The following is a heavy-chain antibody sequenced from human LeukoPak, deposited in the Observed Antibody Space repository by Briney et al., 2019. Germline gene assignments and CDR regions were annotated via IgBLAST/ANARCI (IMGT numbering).Heavy chain of an antibody. V-gene: IGHV3-48*04. CDR1: GFTFSSYS. D-gene: IGHD2-2*01. CDR3: ARVSDIVVVPAEYYFDY. J-gene: IGHJ4*02. Sequence: GGSLRLSCAASGFTFSSYSMNWVRQAPGKGLEWVSYISSSGYTINYADSVKGRFTVSRDNAKSSLYLQMNSLRAEDTAVYYCARVSDIVVVPAEYYFDYWGQGTLVTVSS. CDR2: ISSSGYTI.